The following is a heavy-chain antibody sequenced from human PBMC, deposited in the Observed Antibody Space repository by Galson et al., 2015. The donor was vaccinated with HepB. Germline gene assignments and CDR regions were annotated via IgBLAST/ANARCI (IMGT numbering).Heavy chain of an antibody. CDR2: IDPRTGDT. J-gene: IGHJ1*01. CDR3: TARATCDNGVCYGLGQ. D-gene: IGHD2-8*01. V-gene: IGHV1-46*01. CDR1: GDTLTKQN. Sequence: SVKVSCKASGDTLTKQNIHWVREAPGQGLEWMAKIDPRTGDTTYAQKFQGRVTVTRDTSTSTVYMELSSLTSEATAVYYCTARATCDNGVCYGLGQWGPGTLVIVSS.